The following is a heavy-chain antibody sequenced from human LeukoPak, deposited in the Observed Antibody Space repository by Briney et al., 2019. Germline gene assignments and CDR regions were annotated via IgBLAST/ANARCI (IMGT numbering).Heavy chain of an antibody. CDR2: IGTIISTT. CDR1: GFTFGSYE. V-gene: IGHV3-48*03. J-gene: IGHJ3*02. CDR3: ARGGSEWRWLQSVWNAFDI. D-gene: IGHD5-24*01. Sequence: GGSLRLSCAASGFTFGSYEMNWVRQAPGKGLEWVSYIGTIISTTYYADSVKGRFTVSRDDAKSSLYLQMSSLRAEDTAVYYCARGGSEWRWLQSVWNAFDIWGQGTMVTVSS.